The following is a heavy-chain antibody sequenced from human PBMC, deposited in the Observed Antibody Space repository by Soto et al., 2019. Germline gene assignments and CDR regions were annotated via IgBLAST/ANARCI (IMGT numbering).Heavy chain of an antibody. Sequence: PGGSLRLSCTASGFTFGDYAMSWLRQAPGKGLEWVGFIRSKAYGGTTEYAASVKGRFTISRDDSKSIAYLQMGSLKTEDTAVYYCTRDTDVVPFHYFYCMDVWCQETTGTVSS. J-gene: IGHJ6*02. CDR3: TRDTDVVPFHYFYCMDV. D-gene: IGHD5-18*01. CDR2: IRSKAYGGTT. CDR1: GFTFGDYA. V-gene: IGHV3-49*03.